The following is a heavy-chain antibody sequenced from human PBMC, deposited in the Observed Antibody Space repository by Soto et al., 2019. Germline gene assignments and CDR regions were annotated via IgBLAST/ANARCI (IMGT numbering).Heavy chain of an antibody. CDR3: AKDPNYDVWSGSGWMAV. Sequence: GGSLRLSCAASGFTFSSYAMSWFRQAPGKGLEWVSAISGSGGSTYYADSVKGRFTISRDNSKNTLYLQMNSLRAEDTAVYYCAKDPNYDVWSGSGWMAVCGQGTLVIVSS. CDR2: ISGSGGST. J-gene: IGHJ4*02. V-gene: IGHV3-23*01. D-gene: IGHD3-3*01. CDR1: GFTFSSYA.